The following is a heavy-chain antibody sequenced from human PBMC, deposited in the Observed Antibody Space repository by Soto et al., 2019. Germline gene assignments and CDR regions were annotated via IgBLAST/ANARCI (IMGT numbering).Heavy chain of an antibody. CDR2: ISAYNGNT. V-gene: IGHV1-18*01. J-gene: IGHJ4*02. CDR3: ARGHYYDSGGPTGDY. Sequence: GASVKVSCKASGYTFTSYGISWVRQAPGQGLEWMGWISAYNGNTNYAQKFQGRVTMTRDTSASTVYMELSSLRSEDTAVYFCARGHYYDSGGPTGDYWGQGTLVTVSS. CDR1: GYTFTSYG. D-gene: IGHD3-22*01.